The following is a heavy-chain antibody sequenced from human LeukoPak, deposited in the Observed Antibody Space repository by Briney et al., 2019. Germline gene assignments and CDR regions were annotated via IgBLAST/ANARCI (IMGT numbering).Heavy chain of an antibody. V-gene: IGHV3-15*01. CDR1: GFTFSNAW. J-gene: IGHJ6*03. CDR2: IKSKTDGGTT. Sequence: GGSLRLSCAASGFTFSNAWMSWVRQAPGKGLEWVGRIKSKTDGGTTDYAAPVKGRFTISRDDSKNTLYLQMNSLKTEDTAVYYCTTDRYSSGWQLYYYYMDVWGKGTTVTVSS. D-gene: IGHD6-19*01. CDR3: TTDRYSSGWQLYYYYMDV.